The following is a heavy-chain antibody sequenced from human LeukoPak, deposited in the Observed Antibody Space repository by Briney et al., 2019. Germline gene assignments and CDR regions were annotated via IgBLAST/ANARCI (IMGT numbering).Heavy chain of an antibody. Sequence: SETLSLTCAVYGGSFSGYYWSWIRQPPGKGLEWIGEINHSGSTNYNPSLKSRVTISVDTSKNQFSLKLSSVTAADTAVYYCARDLSGSYTVDFWGQGTLVTVSS. J-gene: IGHJ4*02. V-gene: IGHV4-34*01. D-gene: IGHD1-26*01. CDR3: ARDLSGSYTVDF. CDR1: GGSFSGYY. CDR2: INHSGST.